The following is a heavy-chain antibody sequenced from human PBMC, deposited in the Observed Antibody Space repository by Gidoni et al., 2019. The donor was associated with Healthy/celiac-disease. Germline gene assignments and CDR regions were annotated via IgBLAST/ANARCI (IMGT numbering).Heavy chain of an antibody. J-gene: IGHJ6*02. CDR2: IYSGGST. Sequence: EVPLVESGGGLVQPGGSLSLSCAASVFTVRSHSMRCVRQAPGKGLEWVSVIYSGGSTYYADSVKGRFTISRDNSKNTLYLQMNSLRAEDTAVYYCARDRITIFGVADYYYYGMDVWGQGTTVTVSS. V-gene: IGHV3-66*02. CDR3: ARDRITIFGVADYYYYGMDV. CDR1: VFTVRSHS. D-gene: IGHD3-3*01.